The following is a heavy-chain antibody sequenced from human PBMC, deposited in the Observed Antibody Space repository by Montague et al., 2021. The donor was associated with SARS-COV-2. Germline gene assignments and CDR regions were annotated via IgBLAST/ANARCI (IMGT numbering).Heavy chain of an antibody. CDR3: ARLRDGVVPSPILGVGAYDSYYFMDV. J-gene: IGHJ6*03. CDR1: GTSFSGYY. V-gene: IGHV4-34*01. CDR2: INHGGST. D-gene: IGHD2-15*01. Sequence: SETLSLTCAVHGTSFSGYYWNWIRQPPGKGLEWIGEINHGGSTKYNPSLKSRVTISTDPSKNQFSLKLTSVTAADTAVYYCARLRDGVVPSPILGVGAYDSYYFMDVWGKGTTVTVSS.